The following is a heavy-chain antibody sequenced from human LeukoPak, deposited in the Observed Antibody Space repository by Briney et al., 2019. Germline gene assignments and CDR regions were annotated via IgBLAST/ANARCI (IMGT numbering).Heavy chain of an antibody. V-gene: IGHV3-7*01. CDR1: GGSISSYY. D-gene: IGHD3-10*01. CDR2: IKQDGSEK. CDR3: AREGPMVRGVIITMEGSFDY. Sequence: ETLSLTCTVSGGSISSYYWSWIRQPPGKGLEWVANIKQDGSEKYYVDSVKGRFTISRDNAKNSLYLQMNSLRAEDTAVYYCAREGPMVRGVIITMEGSFDYWGQGTLVTVSS. J-gene: IGHJ4*02.